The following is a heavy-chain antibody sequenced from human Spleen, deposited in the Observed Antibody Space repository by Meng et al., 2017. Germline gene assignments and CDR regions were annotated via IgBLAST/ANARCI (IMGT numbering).Heavy chain of an antibody. D-gene: IGHD6-19*01. V-gene: IGHV1-2*02. CDR3: ARGRSSGWYSLYYFDY. CDR1: GYTFTGYY. J-gene: IGHJ4*02. Sequence: ASVKVSCKASGYTFTGYYMHWVRQAPGQGLEWMGWINPNSGGTNYAQRFQGRVTMTRDTSISTAYMELSRLRSDDTAVYYCARGRSSGWYSLYYFDYWGQGTLVTVSS. CDR2: INPNSGGT.